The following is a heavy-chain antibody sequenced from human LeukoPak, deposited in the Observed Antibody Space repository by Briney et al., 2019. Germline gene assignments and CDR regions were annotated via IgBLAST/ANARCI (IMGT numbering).Heavy chain of an antibody. J-gene: IGHJ4*02. Sequence: SETLSLTCTVSGGSISSYYWSWIRQPPGKGLEWIGYIYYSGSTNYNPSLKSRVTISVDTPKNQFSLKLSSVTAADTAVYYCARNYDSSGYYPFFIDYWGQGTLVTVSS. CDR2: IYYSGST. V-gene: IGHV4-59*01. CDR1: GGSISSYY. CDR3: ARNYDSSGYYPFFIDY. D-gene: IGHD3-22*01.